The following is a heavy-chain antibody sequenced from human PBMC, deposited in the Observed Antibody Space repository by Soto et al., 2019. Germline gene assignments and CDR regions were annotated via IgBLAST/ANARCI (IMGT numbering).Heavy chain of an antibody. Sequence: QLQLQESGPGLVKPSETLSLTCTVSGGSISSSSYYWGWIRQPPGKGMEWIGSIYYSGSTYYNPSLKSRVTISVDTSKNQFSLKLSSVTAADTAVYYCARTSSSWYESVYYFDYWGQGTLVTVSS. D-gene: IGHD6-13*01. V-gene: IGHV4-39*01. CDR2: IYYSGST. CDR3: ARTSSSWYESVYYFDY. CDR1: GGSISSSSYY. J-gene: IGHJ4*02.